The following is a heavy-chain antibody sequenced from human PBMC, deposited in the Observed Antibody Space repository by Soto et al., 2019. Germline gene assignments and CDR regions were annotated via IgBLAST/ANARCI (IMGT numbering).Heavy chain of an antibody. D-gene: IGHD3-10*01. Sequence: EVQLVESGGGLVQPGGSLRLSCAASGFTFSSYWMHWVRQAPGKGLVWVSRINSDGSSTSYADSVKGRFTISRDNAKNTLYLQMNSLRAEDTAVYYCVRDHYYGSGTPSHFDYWGQGTLVTVSS. CDR2: INSDGSST. CDR1: GFTFSSYW. V-gene: IGHV3-74*01. J-gene: IGHJ4*02. CDR3: VRDHYYGSGTPSHFDY.